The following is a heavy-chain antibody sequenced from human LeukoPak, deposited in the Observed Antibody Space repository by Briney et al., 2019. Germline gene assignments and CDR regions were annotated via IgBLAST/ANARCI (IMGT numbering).Heavy chain of an antibody. CDR3: ARVMATAERFFDY. V-gene: IGHV4-59*08. CDR1: GGSISSYY. D-gene: IGHD5-24*01. CDR2: IYYSGST. Sequence: PSETLSLTCTVSGGSISSYYWSWIRQPPGKGLEWIGYIYYSGSTNYNPSLKSRVTISVDTSKNQFSLKLSSVTAADTAVYYCARVMATAERFFDYWGQGTLVTVS. J-gene: IGHJ4*02.